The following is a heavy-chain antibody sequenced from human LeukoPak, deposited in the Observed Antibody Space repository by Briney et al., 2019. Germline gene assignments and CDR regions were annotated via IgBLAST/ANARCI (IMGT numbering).Heavy chain of an antibody. CDR2: IRSKAYGGTT. D-gene: IGHD1-20*01. V-gene: IGHV3-49*03. CDR3: TRDPEGRITGTTLHAFDI. J-gene: IGHJ3*02. Sequence: GGSLRLSCTASGFTFGDYAMSWLRQAPGKGLEWVGFIRSKAYGGTTEYAASVKGRFTISRDDSKSFAYLQMNSLKTEDTAVYYCTRDPEGRITGTTLHAFDIWGQGTMVTVSS. CDR1: GFTFGDYA.